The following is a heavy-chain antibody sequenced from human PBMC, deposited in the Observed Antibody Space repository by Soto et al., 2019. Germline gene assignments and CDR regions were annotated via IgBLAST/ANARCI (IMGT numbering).Heavy chain of an antibody. J-gene: IGHJ5*02. CDR1: GGSISSGDYY. CDR2: IYYSGST. V-gene: IGHV4-30-4*01. Sequence: SETLSLTCTVSGGSISSGDYYWSWIRQPPGKGLEWIGYIYYSGSTYYNPSLKSRVTISVDTSKNQFSLKLSSVTAADTAVYYCARECRMVRGEGVVWWFDPWGQGTLVTVSS. CDR3: ARECRMVRGEGVVWWFDP. D-gene: IGHD3-10*01.